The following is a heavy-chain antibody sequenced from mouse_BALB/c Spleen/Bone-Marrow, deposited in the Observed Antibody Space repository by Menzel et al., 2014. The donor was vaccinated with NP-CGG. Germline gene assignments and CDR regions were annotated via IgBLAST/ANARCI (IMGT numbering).Heavy chain of an antibody. J-gene: IGHJ4*01. CDR3: ARWDGKYAMDY. D-gene: IGHD2-1*01. V-gene: IGHV1S137*01. Sequence: VQLQESGAELVRPGISVKISCKGSGYRFTDYGIHWVRQSHAKSLEWIGVLITYYGDASYNLRFKGKATMTVDKSSSTAYMEIARLTSEDSAIYYCARWDGKYAMDYWGQGASVTVSS. CDR1: GYRFTDYG. CDR2: LITYYGDA.